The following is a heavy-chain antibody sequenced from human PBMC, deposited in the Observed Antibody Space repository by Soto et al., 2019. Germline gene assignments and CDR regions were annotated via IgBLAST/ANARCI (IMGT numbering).Heavy chain of an antibody. V-gene: IGHV1-69*12. CDR3: ARGLKMATTTDGMDV. D-gene: IGHD1-1*01. J-gene: IGHJ6*02. CDR2: IIPIFGTA. Sequence: QVQLVQSGAEVKKPGSSVKVSCKASGGTFSSYAISWVRQAPGQGLEWMGGIIPIFGTANYAQKFQGRVTIXXDXSMXTAYMELSSLRSEDTAVYYCARGLKMATTTDGMDVWGQGTTVTVSS. CDR1: GGTFSSYA.